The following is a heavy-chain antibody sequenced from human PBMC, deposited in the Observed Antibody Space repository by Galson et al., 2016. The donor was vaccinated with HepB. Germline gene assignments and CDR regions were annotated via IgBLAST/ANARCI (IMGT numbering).Heavy chain of an antibody. CDR3: GRDPLSSKCSPYYFAMDV. J-gene: IGHJ6*02. D-gene: IGHD2-2*01. CDR2: ISAYDGHT. V-gene: IGHV1-18*01. Sequence: SVKVSCKASGCSFTSYAITWVRQAPGLGLEWMGWISAYDGHTKYAQTLHDRVTMTIDTSTSTAYMELRSLRSDDTAVYYCGRDPLSSKCSPYYFAMDVWGQGTTVIVSS. CDR1: GCSFTSYA.